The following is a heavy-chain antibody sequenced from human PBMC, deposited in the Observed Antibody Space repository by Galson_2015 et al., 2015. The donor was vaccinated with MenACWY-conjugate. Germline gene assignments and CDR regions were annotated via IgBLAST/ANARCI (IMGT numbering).Heavy chain of an antibody. CDR2: INPSGGST. J-gene: IGHJ4*02. D-gene: IGHD6-19*01. V-gene: IGHV1-46*03. CDR1: GYTFTSYY. CDR3: AREDSSGWYGY. Sequence: SVKVSCKASGYTFTSYYMHWLRQAPGQGLEWMGIINPSGGSTSYAQKFQGRVTMTRDTSTSTVYMELSSLRSEDTAVYYCAREDSSGWYGYWGQGTLVTVSS.